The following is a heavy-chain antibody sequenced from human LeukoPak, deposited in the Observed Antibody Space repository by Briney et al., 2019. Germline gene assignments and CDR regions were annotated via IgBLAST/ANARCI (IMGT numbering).Heavy chain of an antibody. CDR2: IWYDGSNK. CDR3: ARDLDVDTAKVTGGY. D-gene: IGHD5-18*01. CDR1: GFTFSSYG. J-gene: IGHJ4*02. V-gene: IGHV3-33*01. Sequence: GGSLRLSCAASGFTFSSYGMHWVRQAPGKGLEWVAVIWYDGSNKYYADSVKGRFTISRDNSKNTLYLQMNSLRAEDTAVYYCARDLDVDTAKVTGGYWGQGTLVTVSS.